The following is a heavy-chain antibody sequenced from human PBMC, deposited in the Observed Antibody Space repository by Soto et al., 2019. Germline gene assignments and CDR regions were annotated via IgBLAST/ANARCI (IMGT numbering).Heavy chain of an antibody. D-gene: IGHD1-26*01. V-gene: IGHV4-34*01. CDR3: ARQHVRGRTIAGAAEF. J-gene: IGHJ4*02. Sequence: SETLSLTCAVYGKSLSGYYWSWIRQPPGKALEWIGEINHSGNTKYNPSLKSRVTISVDTSKNQLFLNLSSVTAADTAMYYCARQHVRGRTIAGAAEFWGQGTLVTVSS. CDR2: INHSGNT. CDR1: GKSLSGYY.